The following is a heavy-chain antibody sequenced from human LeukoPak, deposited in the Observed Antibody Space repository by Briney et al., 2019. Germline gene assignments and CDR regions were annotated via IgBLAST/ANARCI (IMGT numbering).Heavy chain of an antibody. D-gene: IGHD4/OR15-4a*01. CDR1: GFTFSSYA. Sequence: GSLRLSCAASGFTFSSYAMHWVRQAPGKGLEWVAVISYDGSNKYYADSVKGRFTISRDNSKNTLYLQMNSLRAEDTAVYYCARANGGQNWGQGTLVTVSS. J-gene: IGHJ4*02. CDR3: ARANGGQN. V-gene: IGHV3-30-3*01. CDR2: ISYDGSNK.